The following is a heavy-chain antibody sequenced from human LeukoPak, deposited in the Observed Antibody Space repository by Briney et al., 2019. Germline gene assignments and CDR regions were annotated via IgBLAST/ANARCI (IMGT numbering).Heavy chain of an antibody. V-gene: IGHV4-59*01. CDR1: GGSISSYY. CDR2: IYYSGST. D-gene: IGHD3-10*01. CDR3: ARESNYYGSGSYLGLFDY. Sequence: SETLSLTCTVSGGSISSYYWSWIRQPPEKGLEWIGYIYYSGSTNYNPSLKSRVTISVDTSKNQFSLKLSSVTAADTAVYYCARESNYYGSGSYLGLFDYWGQGTLVTVSS. J-gene: IGHJ4*02.